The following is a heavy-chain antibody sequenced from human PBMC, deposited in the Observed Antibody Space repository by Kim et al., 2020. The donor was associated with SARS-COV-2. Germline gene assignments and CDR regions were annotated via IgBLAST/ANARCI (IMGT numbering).Heavy chain of an antibody. J-gene: IGHJ6*02. Sequence: GGSLRLSCVASGFTFRNHAMSWVRQAPGKGLEGVAGLNGGGGVTYYPESVKGRFTISRDNSKNTLYLQIHSLTADDTAVYYCVRDSSGYSYGYKYYYSGMDVWGQGTTVTVS. V-gene: IGHV3-23*01. CDR3: VRDSSGYSYGYKYYYSGMDV. D-gene: IGHD5-18*01. CDR1: GFTFRNHA. CDR2: LNGGGGVT.